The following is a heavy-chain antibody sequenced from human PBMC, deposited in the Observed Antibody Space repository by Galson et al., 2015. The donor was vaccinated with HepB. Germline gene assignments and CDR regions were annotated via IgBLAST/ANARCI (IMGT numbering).Heavy chain of an antibody. CDR3: GRGGGSGSSSTP. J-gene: IGHJ5*02. CDR1: GLTFGDYG. D-gene: IGHD3-10*01. Sequence: SLRLSCAASGLTFGDYGMSWFRQAPGKGLEWVGFIRSTPYGGTTEYAASVKGRFTISRDDSKNIAYLQMNSLKTDDTGVYYCGRGGGSGSSSTPWGQGTRVTVSS. CDR2: IRSTPYGGTT. V-gene: IGHV3-49*03.